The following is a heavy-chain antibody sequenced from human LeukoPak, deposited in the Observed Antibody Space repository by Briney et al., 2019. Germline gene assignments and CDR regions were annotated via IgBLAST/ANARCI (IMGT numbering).Heavy chain of an antibody. CDR3: ARGAPWLWYCSGGSCYSYRFDP. CDR1: GGSISSSSYY. J-gene: IGHJ5*02. CDR2: IYYTGST. D-gene: IGHD2-15*01. Sequence: PSETLSLTCTVSGGSISSSSYYWGWIRQPPGKGLEWIVCIYYTGSTYYNPSLKSRVTISVDTSKNQFSLKLSSVTAADTAVYYCARGAPWLWYCSGGSCYSYRFDPWGQGTLVTVSS. V-gene: IGHV4-39*07.